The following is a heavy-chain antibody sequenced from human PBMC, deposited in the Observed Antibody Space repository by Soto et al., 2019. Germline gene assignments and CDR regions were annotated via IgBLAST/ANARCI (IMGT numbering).Heavy chain of an antibody. CDR1: GFTFSSYA. V-gene: IGHV3-23*01. Sequence: PGGSLRLSCAASGFTFSSYAMSWVRQAPGKGLEWVSAISGSGGSTYYAVSVKGRFTISRDNSKITLYLQMNSLRAEDTAVYYCAKVQYYDILTGYDAFDIWGQGTMVTVSS. J-gene: IGHJ3*02. CDR2: ISGSGGST. D-gene: IGHD3-9*01. CDR3: AKVQYYDILTGYDAFDI.